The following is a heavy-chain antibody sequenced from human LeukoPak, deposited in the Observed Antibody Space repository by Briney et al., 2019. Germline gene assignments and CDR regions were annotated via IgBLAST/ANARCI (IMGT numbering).Heavy chain of an antibody. CDR2: IYYSGNT. V-gene: IGHV4-59*01. CDR1: GGSISGYY. Sequence: PLETLSLTCTVSGGSISGYYWSWIRQPPGKGLEWIGYIYYSGNTNYNPSVKSRVTISLDTSRNQFSLKLSSVTAADTAVYYCARERYSSSWYGSNFDYWGQGTLVTVSS. D-gene: IGHD6-13*01. J-gene: IGHJ4*02. CDR3: ARERYSSSWYGSNFDY.